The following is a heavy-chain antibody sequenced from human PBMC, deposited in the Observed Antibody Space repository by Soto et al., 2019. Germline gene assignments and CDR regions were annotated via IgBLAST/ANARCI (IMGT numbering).Heavy chain of an antibody. V-gene: IGHV4-30-4*01. Sequence: PSVTLSLTCTFAAESLGNIEDYWNWNHQSPGKGLEWIASIDYSGSTYYNPSLKSRVVISADTSKNLFSLKLRSVTAADTALYFCASIGPYYSVLDFLVHGTTVTGS. CDR1: AESLGNIEDY. D-gene: IGHD3-10*01. CDR2: IDYSGST. CDR3: ASIGPYYSVLDF. J-gene: IGHJ6*02.